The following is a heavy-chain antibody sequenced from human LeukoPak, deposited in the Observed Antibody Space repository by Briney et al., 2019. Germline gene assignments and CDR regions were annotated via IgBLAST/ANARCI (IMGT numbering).Heavy chain of an antibody. Sequence: SVKVSCKASGGTFISYTISWVRQAPEQGLEWMGRIIPILGIANYAQKFQGRVTITADKSTSTAYMELSSLRSEDTAVYYCAGQDGYNVDYWGQGTLVTVSS. CDR2: IIPILGIA. V-gene: IGHV1-69*02. CDR3: AGQDGYNVDY. D-gene: IGHD5-24*01. CDR1: GGTFISYT. J-gene: IGHJ4*02.